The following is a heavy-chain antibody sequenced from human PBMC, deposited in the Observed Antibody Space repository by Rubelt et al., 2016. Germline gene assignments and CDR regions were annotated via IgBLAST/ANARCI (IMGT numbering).Heavy chain of an antibody. V-gene: IGHV3-23*01. Sequence: QLLESGGGLVQPGGSLRVSCAASGFTFRNYAMSWVRQAPGKGLEWVSSVSGGGGGSVYYADSVKGRFTISSDNSKSTLYLQMNSLRAEDTAVYYCARGYSSSVPFDYWGQGTLVTVSS. J-gene: IGHJ4*02. CDR1: GFTFRNYA. CDR3: ARGYSSSVPFDY. CDR2: VSGGGGGSV. D-gene: IGHD6-13*01.